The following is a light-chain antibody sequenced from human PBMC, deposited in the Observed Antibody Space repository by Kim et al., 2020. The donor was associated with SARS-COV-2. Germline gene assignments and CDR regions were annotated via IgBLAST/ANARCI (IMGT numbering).Light chain of an antibody. CDR1: SSDIGSNY. CDR2: CNN. J-gene: IGLJ1*01. Sequence: GQTVTISCSGSSSDIGSNYVFWYHQHHGAAPHLLIFCNNRRPSGGPDRFSCSTSGTSASLAISGLLSADEADYYCAAWDDSLSGYVFGTGTKVTVL. V-gene: IGLV1-47*02. CDR3: AAWDDSLSGYV.